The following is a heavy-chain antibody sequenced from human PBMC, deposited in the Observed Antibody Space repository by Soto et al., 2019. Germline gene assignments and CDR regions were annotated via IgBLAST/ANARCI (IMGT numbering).Heavy chain of an antibody. V-gene: IGHV3-9*01. J-gene: IGHJ1*01. D-gene: IGHD4-17*01. CDR1: GFTFDDYA. Sequence: EVQLVESGGGLVQPGRSLRLSCAASGFTFDDYAMHWVRQAPGKGLEWVSGISWNSGSIGYADSVKGRFTISRDNAKNSLYLQMNSLRAEDTALYYCAKVTDDYGDPYFQHWGQGTLVTVSS. CDR3: AKVTDDYGDPYFQH. CDR2: ISWNSGSI.